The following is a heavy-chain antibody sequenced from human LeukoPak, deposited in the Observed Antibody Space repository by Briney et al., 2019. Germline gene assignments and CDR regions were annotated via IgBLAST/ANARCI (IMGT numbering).Heavy chain of an antibody. Sequence: PSGGSLRLSCAASGFTFSSYSMNWVRQAPGKGLEWVSYISSSSSTIYYADSVKGRFTISRDNAKNSLYLQMNSLRDEDTAVYYCARVVVGYDSSGYYCEDFDYWGQGTLVTVSS. CDR3: ARVVVGYDSSGYYCEDFDY. V-gene: IGHV3-48*02. CDR2: ISSSSSTI. D-gene: IGHD3-22*01. CDR1: GFTFSSYS. J-gene: IGHJ4*02.